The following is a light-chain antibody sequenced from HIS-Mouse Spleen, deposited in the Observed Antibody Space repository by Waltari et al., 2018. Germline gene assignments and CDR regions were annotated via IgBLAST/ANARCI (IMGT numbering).Light chain of an antibody. CDR1: SSDVGSYNL. CDR2: DGS. Sequence: QSALTQPASVSGSPGQSITISFTGTSSDVGSYNLFSWYQQHPGKAPKLMIYDGSKRPLGVSNRFSCSKSGNTASLTISGLQAEDEADYYCCSYAGSSTWVFGGGTKLTVL. CDR3: CSYAGSSTWV. J-gene: IGLJ3*02. V-gene: IGLV2-23*01.